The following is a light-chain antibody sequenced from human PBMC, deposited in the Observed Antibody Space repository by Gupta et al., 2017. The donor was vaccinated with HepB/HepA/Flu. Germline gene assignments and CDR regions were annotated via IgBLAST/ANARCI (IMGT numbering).Light chain of an antibody. CDR1: QGISSY. CDR3: QQLNSYPLT. CDR2: AAS. Sequence: DVQLTQSQSFLTASVADRVTITCRASQGISSYLDWYQQKPVKGPKLLIYAASTSQSGVPSRCSGSVSGTEFSLTLSSLQPENFATYYCQQLNSYPLTFGGGTKVEIK. V-gene: IGKV1-9*01. J-gene: IGKJ4*01.